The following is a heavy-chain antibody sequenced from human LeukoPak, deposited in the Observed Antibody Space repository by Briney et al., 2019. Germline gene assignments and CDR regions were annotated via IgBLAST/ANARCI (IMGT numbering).Heavy chain of an antibody. CDR3: ATGKLVFDY. Sequence: SQTLSLTCTVSGGSISSGSYYWSWIRQPAGKGLEWIGYIYYSGSTNYNPSLKSRVTISVDTSKNQFSLKLSSVTAADTAVYYCATGKLVFDYWGQGTLVTVSS. CDR2: IYYSGST. V-gene: IGHV4-61*10. CDR1: GGSISSGSYY. J-gene: IGHJ4*02. D-gene: IGHD6-13*01.